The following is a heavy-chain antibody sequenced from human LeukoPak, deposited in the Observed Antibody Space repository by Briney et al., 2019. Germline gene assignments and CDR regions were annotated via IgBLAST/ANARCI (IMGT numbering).Heavy chain of an antibody. J-gene: IGHJ4*02. CDR2: IYPDDSDT. D-gene: IGHD1-26*01. V-gene: IGHV5-51*01. Sequence: GESLKISCKGSGYSFTSYWIGWVRPMPGKGLEWMGMIYPDDSDTRYSPSFQGQVTNSADKSISTAYLQWSSLKASDTAMYYCARHARSSGSYYFDYWGQGTLVTVSS. CDR1: GYSFTSYW. CDR3: ARHARSSGSYYFDY.